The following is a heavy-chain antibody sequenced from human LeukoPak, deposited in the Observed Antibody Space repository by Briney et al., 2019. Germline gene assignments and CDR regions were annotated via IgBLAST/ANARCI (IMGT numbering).Heavy chain of an antibody. Sequence: GGSLRLSCAASGFTFSSYSMNWVRQAPGKGLEWVSYISSSSSTIYYADSVKGRFTISRDNAKNSLYLQMHSLRAEDTAVYYCARLSAYYYGMDVWGQGTTVTVSS. D-gene: IGHD3-16*02. CDR1: GFTFSSYS. CDR3: ARLSAYYYGMDV. V-gene: IGHV3-48*04. J-gene: IGHJ6*02. CDR2: ISSSSSTI.